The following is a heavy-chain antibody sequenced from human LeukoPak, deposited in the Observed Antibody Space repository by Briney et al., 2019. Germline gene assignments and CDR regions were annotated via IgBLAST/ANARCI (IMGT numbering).Heavy chain of an antibody. Sequence: TSETLSLTCTVSGGSISSGDYYWSGIRQPPGKGLEWIGYIYYSGSTYYNPSLKSRVTISVDTSKNQFSLKLSSVTAADTAVYYCARGPGWLRYTRSPFDYWGQGTLVTVSS. V-gene: IGHV4-30-4*01. CDR1: GGSISSGDYY. J-gene: IGHJ4*02. CDR2: IYYSGST. CDR3: ARGPGWLRYTRSPFDY. D-gene: IGHD5-12*01.